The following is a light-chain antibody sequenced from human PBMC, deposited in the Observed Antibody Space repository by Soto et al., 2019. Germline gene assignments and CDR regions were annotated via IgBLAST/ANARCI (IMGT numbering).Light chain of an antibody. CDR2: DAS. V-gene: IGKV1-5*01. Sequence: DIQMTQSPSTLSASVGDRVTITCRASQSISSWLAWYQQKPGKAPKLLIYDASSLESGVPSRFSGSGSGTEFTLCVSSLQPDDFATYYCQQYNSYSGGTFGQGTKVDIK. CDR3: QQYNSYSGGT. CDR1: QSISSW. J-gene: IGKJ1*01.